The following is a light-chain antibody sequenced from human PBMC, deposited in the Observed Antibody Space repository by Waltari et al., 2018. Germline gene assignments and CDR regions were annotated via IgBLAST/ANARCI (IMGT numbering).Light chain of an antibody. Sequence: QSGLTQPPSVSGAPGQRVTISCSGSRPNIGAGYDVHWYKQLPGTAPKVLISGDNNRPSGVPDRFSGSKSGTSASLAITGLQAEDEADYYCQTYDNSLTGLWVFGGGTKLTVL. CDR3: QTYDNSLTGLWV. J-gene: IGLJ3*02. CDR2: GDN. CDR1: RPNIGAGYD. V-gene: IGLV1-40*01.